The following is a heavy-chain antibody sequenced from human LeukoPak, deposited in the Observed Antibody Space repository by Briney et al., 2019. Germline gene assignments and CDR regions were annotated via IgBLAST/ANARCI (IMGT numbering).Heavy chain of an antibody. CDR3: AKIIDY. V-gene: IGHV3-23*01. J-gene: IGHJ4*02. Sequence: GGSLRLSCAASGFAFRSYAMSWVRQAPGKGLEWVSAISGSGGNTYYADSVRGRFTVSRDNSKNTLYLQLNSLRAEDTAVYYCAKIIDYWGQGTLVTVSS. CDR1: GFAFRSYA. CDR2: ISGSGGNT.